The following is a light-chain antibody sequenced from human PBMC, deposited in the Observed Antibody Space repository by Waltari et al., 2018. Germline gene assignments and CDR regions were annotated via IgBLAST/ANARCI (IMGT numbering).Light chain of an antibody. CDR1: SSNIGAGYD. CDR2: LTN. CDR3: QSYDSSLSASV. V-gene: IGLV1-40*01. J-gene: IGLJ3*02. Sequence: QSVLTQPPSVSGAPGQRVTISCTGSSSNIGAGYDVHWYQQLPGTAPKLLIYLTNKRPAGGPDRFSGSKSGTSASLAITGLQAEDEADYYCQSYDSSLSASVFGGGTKLTVL.